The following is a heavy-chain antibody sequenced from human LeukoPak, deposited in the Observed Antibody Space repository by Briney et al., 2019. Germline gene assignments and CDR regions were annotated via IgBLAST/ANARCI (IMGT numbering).Heavy chain of an antibody. D-gene: IGHD6-19*01. CDR3: ARHSSGWAVFDY. CDR1: GGSISSSSYY. CDR2: IYYSGST. Sequence: SETLSLTCTVSGGSISSSSYYWDWIRQPPGKGLEWIGSIYYSGSTYYNPSLRSRVTISVDTSKNQFSLKLSSVTAADTAVYYCARHSSGWAVFDYWGQGTLVTVSS. J-gene: IGHJ4*02. V-gene: IGHV4-39*01.